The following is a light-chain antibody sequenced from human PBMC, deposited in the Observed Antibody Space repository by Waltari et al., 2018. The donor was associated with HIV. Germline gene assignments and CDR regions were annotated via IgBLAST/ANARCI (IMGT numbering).Light chain of an antibody. CDR2: AVD. CDR3: ASYTADDTVL. CDR1: DSDVGLYNF. J-gene: IGLJ2*01. V-gene: IGLV2-14*01. Sequence: SDLTQPAPVSGFLGQSITISCTGGDSDVGLYNFISWYQPQPGEVPKLLRDAVDTRASGIPWRFSGSKSGNTASLTITGLQIEDEGLYYCASYTADDTVLFGGGTTVTVL.